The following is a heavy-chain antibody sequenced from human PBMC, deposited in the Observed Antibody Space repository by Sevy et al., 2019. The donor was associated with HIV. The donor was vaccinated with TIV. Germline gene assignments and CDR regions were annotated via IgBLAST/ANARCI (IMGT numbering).Heavy chain of an antibody. CDR3: AAIKDYYENSGAPFDY. CDR2: FDPEDGET. CDR1: GHTLNRLG. V-gene: IGHV1-24*01. Sequence: ASVKVSCKVYGHTLNRLGMHWVRQAPGKGLEWMGSFDPEDGETFQAQKFQGRVTMTDDTSTDTAYMELSSLRSDDTAVYYCAAIKDYYENSGAPFDYWCQGSLVTVSS. J-gene: IGHJ4*02. D-gene: IGHD3-22*01.